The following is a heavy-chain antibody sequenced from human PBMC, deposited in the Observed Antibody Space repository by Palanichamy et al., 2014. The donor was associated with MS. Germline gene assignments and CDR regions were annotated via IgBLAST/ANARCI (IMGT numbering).Heavy chain of an antibody. J-gene: IGHJ4*02. Sequence: QVQLQESGPGLVKPSETLSLTYTVSGGSISSDYRSWIRQPPGKGLEWIGYIYNSGSTNYNSSLQSRVTMSLDTSKNQFSLKLSSVTAADTAAYYCARGGPSSKYFDYWGQGTLVTVSS. CDR2: IYNSGST. CDR1: GGSISSDY. V-gene: IGHV4-59*01. D-gene: IGHD3-16*01. CDR3: ARGGPSSKYFDY.